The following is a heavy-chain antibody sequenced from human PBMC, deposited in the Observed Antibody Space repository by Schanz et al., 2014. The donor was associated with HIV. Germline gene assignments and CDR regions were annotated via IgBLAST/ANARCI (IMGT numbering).Heavy chain of an antibody. CDR2: ISERGGRS. D-gene: IGHD3-22*01. V-gene: IGHV3-23*04. J-gene: IGHJ4*02. CDR3: AKPEYDSSGNSQSHFDY. Sequence: VQLVESGGGLVQPGGSLRLSCAASGFTFYTYAMTWVRQAPGKGLEWVSSISERGGRSYYADSVNGRFTISRDNSKNTLYLQMTNLRTEDTAVYYCAKPEYDSSGNSQSHFDYWGQGTLVTVSS. CDR1: GFTFYTYA.